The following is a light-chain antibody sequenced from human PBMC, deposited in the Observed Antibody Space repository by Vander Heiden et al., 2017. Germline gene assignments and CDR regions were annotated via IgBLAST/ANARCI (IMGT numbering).Light chain of an antibody. J-gene: IGLJ2*01. V-gene: IGLV4-69*01. Sequence: HLVLTQSPSPSASLAASVNLTRPLSSGHSSHASAWHQQQPEKGPRYLMQLNSEGSHRKGDVIPDRFAASSSGAERYPTTASHQSEDEADYYCQTWGTGIVVFGGGTKLTVL. CDR1: SGHSSHA. CDR3: QTWGTGIVV. CDR2: LNSEGSH.